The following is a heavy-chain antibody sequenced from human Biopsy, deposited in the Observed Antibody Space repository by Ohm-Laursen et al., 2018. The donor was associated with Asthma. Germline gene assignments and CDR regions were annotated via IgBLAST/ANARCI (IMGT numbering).Heavy chain of an antibody. D-gene: IGHD3-9*01. CDR3: ARTYYDFLTGQVNDVFAI. CDR1: GYTFISYA. CDR2: INAGNGNT. J-gene: IGHJ3*02. V-gene: IGHV1-3*01. Sequence: ASVKVSCKASGYTFISYAIHWVRQAPGQRLEWMGWINAGNGNTKYSQKFQGRVTISRDTSASTAYMDLSSLRSEDTAVYYCARTYYDFLTGQVNDVFAIWGQGTMVTVSS.